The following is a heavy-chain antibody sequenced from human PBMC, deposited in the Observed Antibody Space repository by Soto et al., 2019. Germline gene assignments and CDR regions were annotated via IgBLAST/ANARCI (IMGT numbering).Heavy chain of an antibody. Sequence: ASETLSLTCTVSGGSISSSSYYWGWIRQPPGKGLEWIGSIYYSGSTYYNPSLKSRVTISVDTSKNQFSLKLSSVTAADTAVYYCARHSSATVVTGVGFFDYWGQGTLVTVSS. D-gene: IGHD4-17*01. J-gene: IGHJ4*02. V-gene: IGHV4-39*01. CDR3: ARHSSATVVTGVGFFDY. CDR2: IYYSGST. CDR1: GGSISSSSYY.